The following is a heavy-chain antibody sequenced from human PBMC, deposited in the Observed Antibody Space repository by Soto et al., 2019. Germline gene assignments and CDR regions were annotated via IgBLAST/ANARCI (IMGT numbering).Heavy chain of an antibody. V-gene: IGHV1-69*06. CDR3: AREGYQQYPSPGDY. CDR1: GGTFSSYA. J-gene: IGHJ4*02. Sequence: QVQLVQSGAEVKKPGSSVKVSCKASGGTFSSYAISWVRQAPGQGLEWMGGIIPIFGTANYAQKFQGRVTNTADKSTSTAYMERSRLRSEDKAVYYCAREGYQQYPSPGDYWGQGTLVTVSS. D-gene: IGHD2-15*01. CDR2: IIPIFGTA.